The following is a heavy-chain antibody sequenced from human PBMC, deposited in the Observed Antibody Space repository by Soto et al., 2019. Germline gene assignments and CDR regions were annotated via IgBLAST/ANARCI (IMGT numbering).Heavy chain of an antibody. V-gene: IGHV3-23*01. CDR3: ARFIVDREADGWGRPMDV. CDR2: ITETGGGK. CDR1: GFTFSTHV. Sequence: GGSLRLSCVASGFTFSTHVMTWVRQRTGKGLEWVSTITETGGGKYYADSVKGRFTISRDNSKNTLYLQMNSLRAEDTAVYYCARFIVDREADGWGRPMDVRGQGTTVTVSS. D-gene: IGHD2-21*01. J-gene: IGHJ6*02.